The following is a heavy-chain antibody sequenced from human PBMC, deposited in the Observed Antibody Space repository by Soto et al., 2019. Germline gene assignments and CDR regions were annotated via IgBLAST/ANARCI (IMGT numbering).Heavy chain of an antibody. CDR3: ATDVGSTADDY. CDR2: ISPGSRYP. V-gene: IGHV3-11*05. J-gene: IGHJ4*02. Sequence: GGPHRLSCAGSGFTFGDSYMSWIRQAPGKGLEWLSYISPGSRYPAYADSVKGRFTISRDNAKRSLYLQMMSLRAEDTAVYYCATDVGSTADDYWGQGTLVTVSS. D-gene: IGHD1-26*01. CDR1: GFTFGDSY.